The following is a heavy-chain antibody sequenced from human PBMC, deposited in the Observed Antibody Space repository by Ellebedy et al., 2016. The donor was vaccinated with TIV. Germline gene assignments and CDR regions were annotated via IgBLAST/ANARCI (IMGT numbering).Heavy chain of an antibody. D-gene: IGHD3-10*01. J-gene: IGHJ4*02. CDR2: VYYSGYT. V-gene: IGHV4-59*01. Sequence: SETLSLTXTVSGGSITSYYWGWIRQSPGKGLEYIGHVYYSGYTNYNPPFKSRFTISADTSKNQFSLTVTSVTAADTAVYYCARVYGSGSYFPDYWGQGSLVTVSS. CDR1: GGSITSYY. CDR3: ARVYGSGSYFPDY.